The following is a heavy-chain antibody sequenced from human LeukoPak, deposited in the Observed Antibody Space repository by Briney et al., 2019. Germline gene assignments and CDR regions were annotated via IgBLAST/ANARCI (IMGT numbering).Heavy chain of an antibody. Sequence: GASVKVSCKASGYTFTSYGISWVRQAPGQGLEWMGWIRAYSGNTNYAQKLQGRVTMTTDTSTSTAYMELRSLRSDDTAVYYCARDGRYYDFWSGYYYYFDYWGQGTLVTVSS. CDR1: GYTFTSYG. J-gene: IGHJ4*02. V-gene: IGHV1-18*01. CDR3: ARDGRYYDFWSGYYYYFDY. D-gene: IGHD3-3*01. CDR2: IRAYSGNT.